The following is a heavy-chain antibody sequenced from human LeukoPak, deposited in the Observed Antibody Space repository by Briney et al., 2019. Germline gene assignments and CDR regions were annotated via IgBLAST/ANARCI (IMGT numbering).Heavy chain of an antibody. CDR1: GGSISSGSYY. CDR3: ARDPAVSSGWYRTYYFDY. J-gene: IGHJ4*02. V-gene: IGHV4-61*02. Sequence: PSQTLSLTCTVSGGSISSGSYYWSWIRQPAGKGLEWIGRIYTSGSTNYNPSLKSRVTISVDTSKNQFSLKLSSVTAADTAVYYRARDPAVSSGWYRTYYFDYWGQGTLVTVSS. D-gene: IGHD6-19*01. CDR2: IYTSGST.